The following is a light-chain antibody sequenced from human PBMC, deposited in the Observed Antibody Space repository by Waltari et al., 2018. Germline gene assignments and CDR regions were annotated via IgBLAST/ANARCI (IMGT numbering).Light chain of an antibody. J-gene: IGKJ2*01. CDR1: ENILTW. Sequence: IQMTQSPSTLSASVGDGVAITCRASENILTWLAWYRQKPGKAPKLLIYKASNLQDGVPSRFSGSGSGTEFTLTISSLQPDDFATYYCQQHHGYPHTFGQGTKVEIK. CDR3: QQHHGYPHT. V-gene: IGKV1-5*03. CDR2: KAS.